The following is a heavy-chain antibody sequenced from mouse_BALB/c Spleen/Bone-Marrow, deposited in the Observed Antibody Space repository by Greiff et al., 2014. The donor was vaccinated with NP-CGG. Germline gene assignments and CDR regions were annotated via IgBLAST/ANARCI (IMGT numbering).Heavy chain of an antibody. V-gene: IGHV14-1*02. CDR1: GFNIKDYF. CDR2: IDPEIGNT. J-gene: IGHJ2*01. D-gene: IGHD4-1*01. Sequence: VQLQQSGAELVRPGALVKLSCKASGFNIKDYFMHWVKQRPEQGLEWIGWIDPEIGNTLYDPKFQGKASITADTSSNTAYLQLSSLTSEDTAVYYCARLSGTRDFDYWGQGTTLTVSS. CDR3: ARLSGTRDFDY.